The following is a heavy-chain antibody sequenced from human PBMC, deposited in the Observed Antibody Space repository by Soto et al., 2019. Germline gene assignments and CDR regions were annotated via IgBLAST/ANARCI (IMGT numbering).Heavy chain of an antibody. V-gene: IGHV1-69*08. CDR2: IIPILGIA. D-gene: IGHD1-26*01. Sequence: QVQLVQSGAEVKKPGSSVKVSCKASGGTFSSYTISWVRQAPGQGLEWMGRIIPILGIANYAQKFQGRVTITPDKSTSTAYVELSSLRSEDTAVYYCAREWELPDYYYYGMDVWGQGTTVTVSS. J-gene: IGHJ6*02. CDR1: GGTFSSYT. CDR3: AREWELPDYYYYGMDV.